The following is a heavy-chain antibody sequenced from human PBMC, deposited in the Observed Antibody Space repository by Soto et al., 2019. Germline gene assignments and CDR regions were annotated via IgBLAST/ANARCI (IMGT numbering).Heavy chain of an antibody. V-gene: IGHV1-3*01. D-gene: IGHD6-6*01. Sequence: ASVKVSCKASGYTFTSYAMHWVRQAPGQRLEWMGWINAGNGNTKYSQKLQGRVTMTTDTSTSTAYMELRSLRSDDTAVYYCARGKWQLVRNWFDPWGQGTLVTVSS. CDR1: GYTFTSYA. CDR2: INAGNGNT. CDR3: ARGKWQLVRNWFDP. J-gene: IGHJ5*02.